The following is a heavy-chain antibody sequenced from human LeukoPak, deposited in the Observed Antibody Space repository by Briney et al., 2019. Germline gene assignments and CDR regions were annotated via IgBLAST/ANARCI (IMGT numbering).Heavy chain of an antibody. D-gene: IGHD2-15*01. J-gene: IGHJ5*02. CDR1: GGSVSSNSYY. Sequence: KTSETLSLTCTVSGGSVSSNSYYWGWIRQPPGKGLEWIGSIFYSGSTYYNPPLKSRVTISVDTSKNQFSLKLSSVTAADTAVYYCASSAVVVAATWFDPWGQGTLVTVSS. V-gene: IGHV4-39*01. CDR3: ASSAVVVAATWFDP. CDR2: IFYSGST.